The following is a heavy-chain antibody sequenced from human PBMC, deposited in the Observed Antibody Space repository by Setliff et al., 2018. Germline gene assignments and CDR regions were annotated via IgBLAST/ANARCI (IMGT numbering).Heavy chain of an antibody. J-gene: IGHJ6*02. D-gene: IGHD3-22*01. CDR1: GYTFTGYY. CDR2: INPNSGGT. V-gene: IGHV1-2*04. Sequence: ASVKVSCKASGYTFTGYYMYWVRQAPGQGLEWMGWINPNSGGTNYAQTFQGWVTMTRDTSISTAYMELSRLRSDDTAVYYCARVKRGRSLRYYYDSSGYGDGMDVWGQGTTVTVSS. CDR3: ARVKRGRSLRYYYDSSGYGDGMDV.